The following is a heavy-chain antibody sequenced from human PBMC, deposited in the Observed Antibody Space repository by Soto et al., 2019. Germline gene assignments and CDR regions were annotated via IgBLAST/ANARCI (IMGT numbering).Heavy chain of an antibody. CDR2: ISSTSGFI. V-gene: IGHV3-21*01. CDR3: ARATIVTASHVDF. CDR1: GFTFSHHS. Sequence: PGGSLRLSCVASGFTFSHHSMNWVRQAPGKGLEWVSSISSTSGFIFYADSLKGRFTISRDNAKNSLYLQMNSLRVDDTAVYYCARATIVTASHVDFWGQGIMVTVSS. D-gene: IGHD2-21*02. J-gene: IGHJ4*02.